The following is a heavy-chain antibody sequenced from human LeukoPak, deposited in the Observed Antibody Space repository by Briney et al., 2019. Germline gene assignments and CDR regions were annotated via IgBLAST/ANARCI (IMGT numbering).Heavy chain of an antibody. CDR3: ARAGGNWNVYYYYGMDV. CDR1: GYTLTSYG. CDR2: ISAYNGNT. Sequence: ASVKVPCKASGYTLTSYGISWVRQAPGQGLEWMGWISAYNGNTNYAQKLQGRVTMTTDTSTSTAYMELRSLRSDDTAVYYCARAGGNWNVYYYYGMDVWGQGTTVTVSS. D-gene: IGHD1-1*01. J-gene: IGHJ6*02. V-gene: IGHV1-18*01.